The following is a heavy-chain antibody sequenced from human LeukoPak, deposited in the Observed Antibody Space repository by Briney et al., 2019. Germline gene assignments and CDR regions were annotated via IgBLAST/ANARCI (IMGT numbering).Heavy chain of an antibody. J-gene: IGHJ4*02. D-gene: IGHD3-10*02. V-gene: IGHV3-30*02. CDR3: AILSVPGDYFDY. CDR2: IRYDGSNK. Sequence: GGSLRLSCAASGFTFSSYGMHWVRQAPGKGLEWVTFIRYDGSNKFYADSVKGRSTISRDNSKNTLYLQMNNLRVEDTAVYYCAILSVPGDYFDYWGQGTLVTVSS. CDR1: GFTFSSYG.